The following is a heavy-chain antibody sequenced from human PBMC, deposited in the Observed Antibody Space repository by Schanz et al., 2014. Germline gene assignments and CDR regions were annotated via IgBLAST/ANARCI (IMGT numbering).Heavy chain of an antibody. Sequence: EVQLAESGGGLIQPGGSLRLSCAASGFNFSSYSLNWVRQAPGKGLEWVSSISYGTSYIYYAESVKGRFTISRDNAKNSLYLQMDSLRAEDTAVYYCAKVRYSSGWRGDYFDEWGQGTLVTVAS. CDR2: ISYGTSYI. D-gene: IGHD6-25*01. J-gene: IGHJ4*02. CDR3: AKVRYSSGWRGDYFDE. V-gene: IGHV3-21*04. CDR1: GFNFSSYS.